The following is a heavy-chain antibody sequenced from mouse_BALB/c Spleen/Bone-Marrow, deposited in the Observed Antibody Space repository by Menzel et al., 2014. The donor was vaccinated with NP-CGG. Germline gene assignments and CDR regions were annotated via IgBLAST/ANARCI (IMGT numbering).Heavy chain of an antibody. CDR3: ARYDGYEAY. Sequence: QVQLQQSGAELAKPGASVKMSCKASGHTFTSYWMHWVKPRPGQGLEWIGYINPSTGYTEYNQKFKDKATLTADKSSSTAYMQLSSLTSEDSAVYYCARYDGYEAYWGQGTLVTVSA. D-gene: IGHD2-3*01. V-gene: IGHV1-7*01. CDR2: INPSTGYT. CDR1: GHTFTSYW. J-gene: IGHJ3*01.